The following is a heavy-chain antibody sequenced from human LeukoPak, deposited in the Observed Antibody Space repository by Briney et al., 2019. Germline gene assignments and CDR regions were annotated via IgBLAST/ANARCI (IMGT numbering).Heavy chain of an antibody. CDR1: GXTFSSYA. CDR2: ISGSGGST. J-gene: IGHJ1*01. V-gene: IGHV3-23*01. Sequence: GGSLRLSCAASGXTFSSYAMSWVRQAPGKGLEWVSAISGSGGSTYYADSVKGRFTISRDNSKNTLYLQMNSLRAEDTAVYYCAKDSDVGVGGDFQHWGQGTLVTVSS. D-gene: IGHD1-26*01. CDR3: AKDSDVGVGGDFQH.